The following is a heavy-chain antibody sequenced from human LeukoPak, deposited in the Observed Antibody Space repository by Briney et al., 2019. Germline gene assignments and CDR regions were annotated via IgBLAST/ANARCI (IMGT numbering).Heavy chain of an antibody. CDR2: IYTSGST. CDR1: GGSISSGSYY. J-gene: IGHJ4*02. V-gene: IGHV4-61*02. D-gene: IGHD6-19*01. Sequence: PSETLSLTCTVSGGSISSGSYYWSWIRQPAGKGLEWIGRIYTSGSTNYNPSLKSRVTISVDTSKNQFSLKLSSVSAADTAVYYCARGGSGWYGGDYWGQGTLVTVSS. CDR3: ARGGSGWYGGDY.